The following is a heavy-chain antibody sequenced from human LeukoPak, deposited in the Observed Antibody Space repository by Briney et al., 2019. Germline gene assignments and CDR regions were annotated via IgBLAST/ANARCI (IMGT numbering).Heavy chain of an antibody. J-gene: IGHJ4*02. Sequence: GATVKVSCKASGYTFTSYAMHWVRQAPGQRLEWMGWINAGNGNTKYSQKFQGRVTITRDTSASTAYMELSSLRSEDTAVYYCARGTGYSYGSVGYWGQGTLVTVSS. CDR2: INAGNGNT. D-gene: IGHD5-18*01. CDR1: GYTFTSYA. CDR3: ARGTGYSYGSVGY. V-gene: IGHV1-3*01.